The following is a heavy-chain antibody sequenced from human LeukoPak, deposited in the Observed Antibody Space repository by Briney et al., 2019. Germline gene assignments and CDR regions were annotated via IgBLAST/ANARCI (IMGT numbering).Heavy chain of an antibody. Sequence: GGSLRLSCAASGFTVSSNYMSWVRQAPGKGLEWVSVIYIGGSTYYADSVKGRFTISRDNSKNTLYLQMNSLRAEDTAVYYCARDQGWQQLPHDWGQGTLVTVSS. CDR3: ARDQGWQQLPHD. D-gene: IGHD6-13*01. V-gene: IGHV3-53*01. CDR2: IYIGGST. CDR1: GFTVSSNY. J-gene: IGHJ4*02.